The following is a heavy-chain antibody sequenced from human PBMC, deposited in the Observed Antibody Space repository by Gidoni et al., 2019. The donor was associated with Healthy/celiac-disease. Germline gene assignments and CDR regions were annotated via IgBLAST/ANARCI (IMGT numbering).Heavy chain of an antibody. CDR2: ISSSSSYI. CDR1: GFPFSRYS. J-gene: IGHJ4*02. D-gene: IGHD3-16*01. CDR3: ARGRDGYNWGSDY. V-gene: IGHV3-21*01. Sequence: EVQLVESGGGLVKPGGSLRLSCSASGFPFSRYSMNWVRQAPGKGLEWVSSISSSSSYIYYADSVKGRFTISRDNAKNSLYLQMNSLRAEDTAVYYCARGRDGYNWGSDYWGQGTLVTVSS.